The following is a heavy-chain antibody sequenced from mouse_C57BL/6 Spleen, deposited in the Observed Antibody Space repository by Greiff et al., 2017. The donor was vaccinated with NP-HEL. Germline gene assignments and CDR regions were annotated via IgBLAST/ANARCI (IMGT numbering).Heavy chain of an antibody. Sequence: EVKLQESGPGLVKPSQSLSLTCSVTGYSITSGYYWNWIRQFPGNKLEWMGYISYDGSNNYNPSLKNRISITRDTSKNQFFLKLNSVTTEDTATYYCARGGVVPFDYWGQGTTLTVSS. J-gene: IGHJ2*01. CDR2: ISYDGSN. CDR3: ARGGVVPFDY. D-gene: IGHD1-1*01. CDR1: GYSITSGYY. V-gene: IGHV3-6*01.